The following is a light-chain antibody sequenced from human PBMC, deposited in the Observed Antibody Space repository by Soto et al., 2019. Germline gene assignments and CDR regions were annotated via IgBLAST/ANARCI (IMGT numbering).Light chain of an antibody. J-gene: IGKJ2*01. CDR3: QQYNNWPRT. CDR2: GAS. Sequence: EIVMTQSPATLSVSPGEKATVSCRASQSVNNNLAWYQQKPGQAPRLLIYGASTRATGIPARFSGSGSGTEFTLTIGSLQSEDFAVYYCQQYNNWPRTFGQGTKLEIK. V-gene: IGKV3-15*01. CDR1: QSVNNN.